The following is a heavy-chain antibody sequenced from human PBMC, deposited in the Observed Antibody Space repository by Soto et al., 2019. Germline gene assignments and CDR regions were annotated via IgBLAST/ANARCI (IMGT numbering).Heavy chain of an antibody. J-gene: IGHJ6*02. Sequence: ASVKVSCKASGYTFTSYYMHWVRQAPGQGLEWMGIINPSGGSTSYAPKFQGRVTMTRDTSTSTVYMELSSLRSEDTAVYYCARERGDIVLMAFEGMDVWGQGTTVTVSS. CDR1: GYTFTSYY. CDR2: INPSGGST. CDR3: ARERGDIVLMAFEGMDV. D-gene: IGHD2-8*01. V-gene: IGHV1-46*01.